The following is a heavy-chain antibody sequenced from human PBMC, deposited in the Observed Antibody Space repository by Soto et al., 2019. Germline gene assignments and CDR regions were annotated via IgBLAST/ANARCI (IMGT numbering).Heavy chain of an antibody. CDR2: ISSSGSTI. CDR1: GFPFRDYY. D-gene: IGHD3-22*01. Sequence: GGSLRLSCAASGFPFRDYYMGWIRQAPGKGVGLVSYISSSGSTIYYADYVKGRFTISRDNAKNSPYLQMNSLRAEDTALYYCAKDSELDYYDRVPAMTFDIWGQGTMVTASS. J-gene: IGHJ3*02. V-gene: IGHV3-11*01. CDR3: AKDSELDYYDRVPAMTFDI.